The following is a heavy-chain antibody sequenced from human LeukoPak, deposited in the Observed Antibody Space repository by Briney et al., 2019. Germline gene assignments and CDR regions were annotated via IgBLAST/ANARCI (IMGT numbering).Heavy chain of an antibody. V-gene: IGHV3-9*01. D-gene: IGHD6-19*01. CDR2: ISWNSGSI. Sequence: GRSLRLSHAASGFTFDDYAMHWVRQAPGKGLEGVSGISWNSGSIGYADSVKGRFTISRDNAKNSLYLQVNSLRAEDTALYYCAKATGYSSGWPLGYWGQGTLVTVSS. CDR3: AKATGYSSGWPLGY. J-gene: IGHJ4*02. CDR1: GFTFDDYA.